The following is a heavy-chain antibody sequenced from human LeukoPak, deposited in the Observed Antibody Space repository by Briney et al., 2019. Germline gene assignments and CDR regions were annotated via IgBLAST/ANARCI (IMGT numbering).Heavy chain of an antibody. D-gene: IGHD4-17*01. CDR1: GFTFSTHG. V-gene: IGHV3-30*19. J-gene: IGHJ3*02. Sequence: GGSLRLSCAASGFTFSTHGMHWVRQAPGKGLEWVAVISYDGSNKYYADSVKGRFTISRDNSKNTLYLQMNSLRAEDTAVYYCARGDTVTALAYDAFDIWGQGTMVTVSS. CDR2: ISYDGSNK. CDR3: ARGDTVTALAYDAFDI.